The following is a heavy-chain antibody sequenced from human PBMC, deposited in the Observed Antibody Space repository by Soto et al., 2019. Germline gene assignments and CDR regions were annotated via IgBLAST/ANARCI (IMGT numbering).Heavy chain of an antibody. CDR1: GFTFSSYA. J-gene: IGHJ4*02. CDR2: ISYDGSNK. V-gene: IGHV3-30-3*01. D-gene: IGHD7-27*01. Sequence: GGSLRLSCAASGFTFSSYAMHWVRQAPGKGLEWVAVISYDGSNKYYADSVKGRFTISRDNSKNTLYLQMNSLRAEDTAVYYCARGSPGPFDYWGQGTLVTVSS. CDR3: ARGSPGPFDY.